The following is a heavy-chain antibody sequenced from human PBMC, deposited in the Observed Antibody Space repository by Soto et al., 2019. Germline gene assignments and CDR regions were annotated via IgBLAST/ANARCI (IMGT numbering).Heavy chain of an antibody. D-gene: IGHD4-17*01. V-gene: IGHV3-74*01. CDR3: ARDSLNYGIDY. CDR1: GFTFSSYW. J-gene: IGHJ4*02. Sequence: GGSLRLSCAVSGFTFSSYWMHWVRQAPGKGLVWVSRINSDGRSTSYADSVKGRFTISRDNAKNTLYLQMNGLRAEDTAVYYCARDSLNYGIDYWGQGTLVTVS. CDR2: INSDGRST.